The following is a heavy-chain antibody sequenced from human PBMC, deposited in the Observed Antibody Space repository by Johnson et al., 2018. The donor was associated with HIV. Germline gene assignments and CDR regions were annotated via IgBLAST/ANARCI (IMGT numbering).Heavy chain of an antibody. CDR2: IKSKTDGGTT. J-gene: IGHJ3*02. Sequence: VQLVESGGGLVQPGGSLRLSCAASGFTFDDYGMSWVRQAPGKGLEWVGRIKSKTDGGTTDYAAPVKGRFTISRDDSKNTLYLQMNSLKTEDTAVYYCTTRGFVVVPAANLHAFDIWGQGTMVTVSS. D-gene: IGHD2-2*01. CDR1: GFTFDDYG. V-gene: IGHV3-15*01. CDR3: TTRGFVVVPAANLHAFDI.